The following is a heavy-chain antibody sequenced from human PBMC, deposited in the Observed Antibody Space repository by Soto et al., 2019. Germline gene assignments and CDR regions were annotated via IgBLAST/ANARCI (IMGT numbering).Heavy chain of an antibody. CDR3: ARGGNRYSNVASGVGGFDF. CDR1: GASISSSY. V-gene: IGHV4-59*01. J-gene: IGHJ4*02. D-gene: IGHD5-12*01. Sequence: WETLSLTCTVSGASISSSYWSWIRQSPERGLEWIAYVYHTGATNYTPSLKSRVTISLDTSKGQFSLHLTSLTTADTAVYFCARGGNRYSNVASGVGGFDFWGQGSLVTASS. CDR2: VYHTGAT.